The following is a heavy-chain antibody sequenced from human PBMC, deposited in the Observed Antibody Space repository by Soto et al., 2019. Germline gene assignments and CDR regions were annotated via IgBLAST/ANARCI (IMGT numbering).Heavy chain of an antibody. CDR2: IIPILGIA. V-gene: IGHV1-69*04. J-gene: IGHJ4*02. CDR3: ARDSDPYYYGSGDKFDY. CDR1: GGTFSSYT. Sequence: ASVKVSCKASGGTFSSYTISWVRQAPGQGLEWMGRIIPILGIANYAQKFQGRVTITADKSTSTAYMELSSLRSEDTAVYYCARDSDPYYYGSGDKFDYWGQGTLVTVSS. D-gene: IGHD3-10*01.